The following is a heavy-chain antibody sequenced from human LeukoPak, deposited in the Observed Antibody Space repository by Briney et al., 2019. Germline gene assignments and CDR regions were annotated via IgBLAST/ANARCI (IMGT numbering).Heavy chain of an antibody. CDR2: ISAYNGNT. CDR1: GYTLTELS. CDR3: ARGVQQLVRGYYYYYMDV. D-gene: IGHD6-13*01. Sequence: EASVKVSCKVSGYTLTELSMHWVRQAPGKGLEWMGWISAYNGNTNYAQKLQGRVTMTTDTSTSTAYMELRSLRSDDTAVYYCARGVQQLVRGYYYYYMDVWGKGTTVTISS. V-gene: IGHV1-18*01. J-gene: IGHJ6*03.